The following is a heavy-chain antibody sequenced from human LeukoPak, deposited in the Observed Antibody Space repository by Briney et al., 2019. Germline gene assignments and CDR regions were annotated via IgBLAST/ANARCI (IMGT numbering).Heavy chain of an antibody. CDR1: GFTFSNYG. CDR2: IRYDGSNK. D-gene: IGHD5-24*01. CDR3: AKDGNNYSDY. J-gene: IGHJ4*02. Sequence: GGSLRLSCAASGFTFSNYGMHWVRQAPGKGLEWVAFIRYDGSNKDYADSVKGRFTISRDNSKNTLYLQMNSLRAEDTVVYYCAKDGNNYSDYWGQGTLVTVSS. V-gene: IGHV3-30*02.